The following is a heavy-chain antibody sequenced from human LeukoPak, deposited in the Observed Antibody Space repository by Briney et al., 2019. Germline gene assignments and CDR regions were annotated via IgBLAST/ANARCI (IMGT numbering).Heavy chain of an antibody. Sequence: SGTLSVTCAVSGVSMSSNNWWSWVRQPPGKGLEWIGEIHESGSTNYNPSLKSRVTISVDKSKDQFSLKLSSVTAADTAVYYCARHSGCSQKDWGQGTQVTVS. CDR2: IHESGST. CDR1: GVSMSSNNW. D-gene: IGHD3-10*02. V-gene: IGHV4-4*02. J-gene: IGHJ4*02. CDR3: ARHSGCSQKD.